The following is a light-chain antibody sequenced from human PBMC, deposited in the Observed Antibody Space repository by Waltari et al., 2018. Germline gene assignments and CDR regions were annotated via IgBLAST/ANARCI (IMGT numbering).Light chain of an antibody. CDR2: GAS. CDR1: QDIGTY. V-gene: IGKV1-9*01. Sequence: DIQLTQSPSFLSASVGDRVTITCRASQDIGTYLAWYQHQSGNAPKLLIYGASTLQSGVPSRFGGSGSGTEFTLTINSLQPEDFATYYCQQLKSYLFNFGPGTKVEI. CDR3: QQLKSYLFN. J-gene: IGKJ3*01.